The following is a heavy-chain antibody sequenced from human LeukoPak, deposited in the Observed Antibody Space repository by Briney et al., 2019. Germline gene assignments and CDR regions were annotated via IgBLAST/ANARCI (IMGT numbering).Heavy chain of an antibody. Sequence: SGGSLRLSCAASGFTFGSYWMSWVRQAPGKGLEWVANIKQDGSEKYYVDSVKGRFTISRDNAKNSLYLQMNSLRAEDTAVYYCASIFYSIDYIFDYWGQGTLVTVSS. CDR1: GFTFGSYW. V-gene: IGHV3-7*01. CDR3: ASIFYSIDYIFDY. D-gene: IGHD3-22*01. J-gene: IGHJ4*02. CDR2: IKQDGSEK.